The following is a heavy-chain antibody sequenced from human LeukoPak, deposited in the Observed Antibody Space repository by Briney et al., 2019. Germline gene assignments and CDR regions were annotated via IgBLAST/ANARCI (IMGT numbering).Heavy chain of an antibody. CDR1: GYTFTSYY. CDR3: ASPRTYCSGGSCYSSYDY. V-gene: IGHV1-46*01. Sequence: ASVEVSCKASGYTFTSYYMHWVRQAPGQGLEWMGIINPSGGSTSYAQKFQGRVTMTGDTSTSTVYMELSSLRSEDTAVYYCASPRTYCSGGSCYSSYDYWGQGTLVTVSS. J-gene: IGHJ4*02. D-gene: IGHD2-15*01. CDR2: INPSGGST.